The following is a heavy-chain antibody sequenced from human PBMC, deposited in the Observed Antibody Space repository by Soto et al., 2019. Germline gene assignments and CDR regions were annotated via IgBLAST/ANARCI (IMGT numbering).Heavy chain of an antibody. D-gene: IGHD6-13*01. V-gene: IGHV3-9*01. CDR1: GFTFDDYA. CDR2: ISWNSGSI. CDR3: AKEYSSSWGFDAFDI. Sequence: DVQLVESGGGLVQPGRSLRLSCAASGFTFDDYAMHWVRQAPGKGLEWVSGISWNSGSIGYADSVKGRFTISRDNAKNSLYLQMNSLRAEDTALYYCAKEYSSSWGFDAFDIWGQGTMVTVSS. J-gene: IGHJ3*02.